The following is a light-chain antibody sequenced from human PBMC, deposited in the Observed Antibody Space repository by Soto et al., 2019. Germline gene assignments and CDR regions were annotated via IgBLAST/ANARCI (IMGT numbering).Light chain of an antibody. Sequence: ETVLTQSPGTLPLSPGERATLSCRASQSVTSIYLAWYQRNPGQAPRLLLFGASSMATGIPDRFSGSGSGTDFTLTIGGLEPEDFAVYYCQQYGDLPPTFGQGTKVDIK. CDR2: GAS. CDR1: QSVTSIY. J-gene: IGKJ1*01. V-gene: IGKV3-20*01. CDR3: QQYGDLPPT.